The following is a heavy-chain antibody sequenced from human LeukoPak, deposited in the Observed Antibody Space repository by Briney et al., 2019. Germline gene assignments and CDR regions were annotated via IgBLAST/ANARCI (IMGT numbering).Heavy chain of an antibody. V-gene: IGHV1-46*01. D-gene: IGHD6-6*01. CDR2: INPSGGST. Sequence: GAPVKVSCKASGYTFTSYYMHWVRQAPGQGLEWMGIINPSGGSTSYAQKFQGRVTMTRDMSTSTVYMELSSLRSEDTAVYYCAGSIAARLDYFDYWGQGTLVTVSS. CDR3: AGSIAARLDYFDY. CDR1: GYTFTSYY. J-gene: IGHJ4*02.